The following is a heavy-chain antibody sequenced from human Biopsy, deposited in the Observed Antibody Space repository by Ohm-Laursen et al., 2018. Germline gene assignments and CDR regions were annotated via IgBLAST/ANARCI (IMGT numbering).Heavy chain of an antibody. CDR3: ARVEAGTYDALDI. D-gene: IGHD1-26*01. Sequence: GTLSLTCAVYGESFSGYYWTWIRQPPGRGLEWIGYIYYSGGTKYNPSLASRVTFSVDMSKSQFSLKLYSVTAADTAVYYCARVEAGTYDALDIWGQGTLVAVSA. CDR2: IYYSGGT. J-gene: IGHJ3*02. CDR1: GESFSGYY. V-gene: IGHV4-59*01.